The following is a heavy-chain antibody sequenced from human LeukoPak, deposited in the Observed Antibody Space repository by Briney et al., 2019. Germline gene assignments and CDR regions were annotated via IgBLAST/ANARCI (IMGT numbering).Heavy chain of an antibody. Sequence: SETLSLTCTVSGGSISSYYWSWIRQPPGKGLEWIGYIYYSGSTNYNPSLKSRVTISVDTSKNQFSLKLSSVTAADTAVYYCARGASAMDNFHYWGQGTLVTVSS. V-gene: IGHV4-59*01. CDR3: ARGASAMDNFHY. J-gene: IGHJ4*02. CDR2: IYYSGST. CDR1: GGSISSYY. D-gene: IGHD5-18*01.